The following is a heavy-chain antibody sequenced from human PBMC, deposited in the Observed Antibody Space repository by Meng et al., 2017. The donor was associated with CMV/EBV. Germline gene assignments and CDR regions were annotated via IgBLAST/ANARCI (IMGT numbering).Heavy chain of an antibody. D-gene: IGHD3-3*01. CDR2: ISSSSNFI. V-gene: IGHV3-21*01. J-gene: IGHJ6*02. Sequence: GESLKISCAASGFTFNTYSMNWVRQAPGKGLEWVSSISSSSNFIYYADSVKGRFTISRDNAKNSLYLQVNSLRAGDTAVYYCAREGGYNFWSGYYFGGEYYGMDVWGQGTTVTVSS. CDR1: GFTFNTYS. CDR3: AREGGYNFWSGYYFGGEYYGMDV.